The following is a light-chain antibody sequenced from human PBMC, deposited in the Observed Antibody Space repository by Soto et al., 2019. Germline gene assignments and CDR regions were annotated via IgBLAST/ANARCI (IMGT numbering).Light chain of an antibody. Sequence: EIVMTQSPATLSVSPGERATLSCRASQSFSSNLAWYQQKPGQAPRLLIYGASTRATGIPARFTGSGSGTEITLTISSLQSEDFAVYYCQQYSHWPLTFGQGTRLEIK. V-gene: IGKV3-15*01. CDR3: QQYSHWPLT. CDR1: QSFSSN. CDR2: GAS. J-gene: IGKJ5*01.